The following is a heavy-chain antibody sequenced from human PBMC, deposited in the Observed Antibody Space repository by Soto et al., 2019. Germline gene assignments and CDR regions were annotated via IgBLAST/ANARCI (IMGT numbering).Heavy chain of an antibody. CDR1: GFTFSSYA. Sequence: GGSLRLSCAASGFTFSSYAMSWVRQAPGKGLEWVSAISGSGGSTYYADSVKGRFTISRDNSKNTLYLQMNSLRVDDTAMYYCARHVGFYWYFDLWGRGTLVTVSS. CDR3: ARHVGFYWYFDL. CDR2: ISGSGGST. D-gene: IGHD1-26*01. J-gene: IGHJ2*01. V-gene: IGHV3-23*01.